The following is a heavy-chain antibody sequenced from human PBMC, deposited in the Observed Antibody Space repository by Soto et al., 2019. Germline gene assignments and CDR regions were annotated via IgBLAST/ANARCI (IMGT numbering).Heavy chain of an antibody. CDR2: MNPNSGNT. J-gene: IGHJ5*02. CDR3: ARAAGLTPRITRKNWFDP. D-gene: IGHD1-20*01. CDR1: GYTFTSYD. Sequence: QVQLVQSGAEVKKPGASVKVSCKASGYTFTSYDINWVRQATGQGLEWMGWMNPNSGNTGYAQKFQGRVTMTRNTSRSTAYMELSSLRSEDTAVYYCARAAGLTPRITRKNWFDPWGQGTLVTVSS. V-gene: IGHV1-8*01.